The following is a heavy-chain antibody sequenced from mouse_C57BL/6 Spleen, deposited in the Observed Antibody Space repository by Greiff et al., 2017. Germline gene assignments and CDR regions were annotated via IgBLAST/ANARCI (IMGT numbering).Heavy chain of an antibody. D-gene: IGHD2-4*01. CDR3: GRRYEYDGGAMDD. CDR2: ISRGGSST. CDR1: GFTFSSYG. V-gene: IGHV5-6*02. J-gene: IGHJ4*01. Sequence: EVKLVESGGDLVKPGGSLKLSCAASGFTFSSYGMSWVRQTPDKRLEWVATISRGGSSTYYPDSVKGRFPISRANAKNTRYLQMSSLKSEETAMDYCGRRYEYDGGAMDDWGKGTSVTVSS.